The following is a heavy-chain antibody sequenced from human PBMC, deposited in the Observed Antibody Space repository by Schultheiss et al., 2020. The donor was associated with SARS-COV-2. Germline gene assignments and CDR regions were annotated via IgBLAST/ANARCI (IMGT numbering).Heavy chain of an antibody. Sequence: SETLSLTCTVSGGSISSYYWSWIRQPPGKGLEWIGHISYSGSTYYNPSLKSRVTISVDTSKNQFSLKLSSVTAADTAVYYCARGPYYDFWSGYSVYYYYGMDVWGQGTTVTVSS. CDR1: GGSISSYY. V-gene: IGHV4-59*12. D-gene: IGHD3-3*01. J-gene: IGHJ6*02. CDR2: ISYSGST. CDR3: ARGPYYDFWSGYSVYYYYGMDV.